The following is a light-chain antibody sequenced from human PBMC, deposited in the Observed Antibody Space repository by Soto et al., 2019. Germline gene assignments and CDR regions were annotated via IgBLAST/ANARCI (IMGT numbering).Light chain of an antibody. V-gene: IGLV1-44*01. CDR3: AAWDDSLTGLL. CDR1: GSNIGSNA. J-gene: IGLJ2*01. Sequence: QSVLTQPPSASGTPGQRVTFSCSGSGSNIGSNAVNWYQQLPGTAPKLLIYFNTQRPSGVPDRFSGSKSGTSASLAISVLQSEDEADYYCAAWDDSLTGLLIGGGTKLTVL. CDR2: FNT.